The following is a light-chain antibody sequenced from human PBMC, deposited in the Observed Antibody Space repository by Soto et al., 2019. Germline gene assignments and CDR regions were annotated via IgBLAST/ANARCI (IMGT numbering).Light chain of an antibody. J-gene: IGKJ1*01. CDR2: GAS. Sequence: MVLTQSPGTLSLSPGERATLSCRASQSVSSSYLAWYQQKPGQAPRLLIYGASSRATGIPDRFSGSGSGTDFTLTISRLETEDFAVYYCQQYGSSPPTFGQGTKVDI. V-gene: IGKV3-20*01. CDR3: QQYGSSPPT. CDR1: QSVSSSY.